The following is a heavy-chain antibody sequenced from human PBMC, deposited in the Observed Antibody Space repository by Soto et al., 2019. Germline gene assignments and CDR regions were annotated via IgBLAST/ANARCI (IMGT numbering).Heavy chain of an antibody. J-gene: IGHJ6*03. CDR3: ARAVGGYCSGGSCPPPYYYYYYMDV. V-gene: IGHV4-34*01. CDR1: GGSFSGYY. Sequence: QVQLQQWGAGLLKPSETLPLTCAVYGGSFSGYYWSWIRQPPGKGLEWIGEINHSGSTNYNPSLKSRVTISVDTSKNQFSLKLSSVTAADTAVYYCARAVGGYCSGGSCPPPYYYYYYMDVWGKGTTVTVSS. CDR2: INHSGST. D-gene: IGHD2-15*01.